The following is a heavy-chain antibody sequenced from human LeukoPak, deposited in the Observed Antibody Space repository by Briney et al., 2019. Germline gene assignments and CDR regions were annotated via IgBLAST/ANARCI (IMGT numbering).Heavy chain of an antibody. D-gene: IGHD4-23*01. CDR3: ARIQAYGGNSEGYYFNY. CDR2: IDWDDDK. Sequence: SGPALVKPTQTLTVTCTFSGFSLSTSGMCVSWVRQPPGKALEWLALIDWDDDKFYSTSLKTRLTISKDTSRNQVVLTMTNVDPVDTATYYCARIQAYGGNSEGYYFNYWGQGTLVTVSS. V-gene: IGHV2-70*20. J-gene: IGHJ4*02. CDR1: GFSLSTSGMC.